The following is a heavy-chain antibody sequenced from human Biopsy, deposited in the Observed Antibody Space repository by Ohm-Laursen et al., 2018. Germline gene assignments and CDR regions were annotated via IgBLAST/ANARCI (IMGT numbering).Heavy chain of an antibody. CDR3: ARDSRGGHLNTTLITGKNLDS. Sequence: GTLSLTCAVTYGSISGHFWSWIRQAPGKGLDWIGYVYYNGNTNYSPSLKSRATISLDTSKDRFSLKLTSVTAADTAVYFCARDSRGGHLNTTLITGKNLDSWGQGILVTVSS. CDR2: VYYNGNT. V-gene: IGHV4-59*11. J-gene: IGHJ4*02. CDR1: YGSISGHF. D-gene: IGHD3-16*01.